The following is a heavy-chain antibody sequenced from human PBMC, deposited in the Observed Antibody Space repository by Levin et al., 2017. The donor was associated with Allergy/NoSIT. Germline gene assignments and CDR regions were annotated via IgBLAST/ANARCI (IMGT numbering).Heavy chain of an antibody. V-gene: IGHV3-30*18. CDR2: ISYDGSNK. J-gene: IGHJ4*02. CDR1: GFTFSSYG. D-gene: IGHD5-18*01. CDR3: AKEDDIGGYSYGYDY. Sequence: GGSLRLSCAASGFTFSSYGMHWVRQAPGKGLEWVAVISYDGSNKYYADSVKGRFTISRDNSKNTLYLQMNSLRAEDTAVYYCAKEDDIGGYSYGYDYWGQGTLVTVSS.